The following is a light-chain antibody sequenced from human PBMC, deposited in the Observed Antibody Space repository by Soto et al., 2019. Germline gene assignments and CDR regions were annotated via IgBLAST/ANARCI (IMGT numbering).Light chain of an antibody. V-gene: IGKV1-5*03. J-gene: IGKJ1*01. CDR1: QSISSW. CDR3: QQYNSYSPWT. Sequence: DIQMTHSPSTLSASVGDRVTITCRASQSISSWLAWYQQKPGKAPKLLIYKASSLESGVPSRFSGSGSGTEFTLTISSLQPDDFATYYCQQYNSYSPWTFGQGTKVDIK. CDR2: KAS.